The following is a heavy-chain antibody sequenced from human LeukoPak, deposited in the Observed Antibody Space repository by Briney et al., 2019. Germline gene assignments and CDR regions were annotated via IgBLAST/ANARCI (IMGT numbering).Heavy chain of an antibody. CDR1: GYTLTDYY. CDR3: ARSEGDGYVYFDY. V-gene: IGHV1-2*06. CDR2: INPNSGGT. Sequence: ASVKVSCKASGYTLTDYYMHWVRQAPGQGLEWMGRINPNSGGTNYAQKFQGRVTMTRDTSVSTVYMELSRLRSDDTAVYYCARSEGDGYVYFDYWGQGTLVTVSS. D-gene: IGHD5-24*01. J-gene: IGHJ4*02.